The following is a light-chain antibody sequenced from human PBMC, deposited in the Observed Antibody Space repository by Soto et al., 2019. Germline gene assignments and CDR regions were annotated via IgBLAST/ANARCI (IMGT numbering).Light chain of an antibody. CDR1: RDISNS. J-gene: IGKJ2*01. CDR2: GAS. V-gene: IGKV1-12*01. CDR3: QQTSAFPRT. Sequence: DIQMTQSPSSVSASVGDRLTITCRASRDISNSLAWYQQTPGKAPKLLLRGASSLHRGVPSRFSGGGAGTEFTFTISSLQPEDFATYYCQQTSAFPRTFGQGTKVDIK.